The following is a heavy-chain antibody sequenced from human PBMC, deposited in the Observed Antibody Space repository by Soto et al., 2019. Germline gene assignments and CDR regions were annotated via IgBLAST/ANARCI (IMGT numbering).Heavy chain of an antibody. D-gene: IGHD3-10*01. CDR3: ATIGGSGSYEDDY. CDR2: ISYDGSST. CDR1: GFTFSSYA. J-gene: IGHJ4*02. Sequence: GGSLRLSCAASGFTFSSYAMHWVRQAPGKGLEWVAVISYDGSSTSYADSVKGRFTISRDNAKNTLYLQMNSLRAEDTAVYYCATIGGSGSYEDDYWGQGTLVTVSS. V-gene: IGHV3-30*04.